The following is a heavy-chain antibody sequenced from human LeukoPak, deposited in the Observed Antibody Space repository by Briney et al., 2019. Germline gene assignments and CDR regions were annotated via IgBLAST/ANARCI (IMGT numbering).Heavy chain of an antibody. Sequence: ASVKVSCKASGGTFRSYAISWVRQAPGQGLEWMGWINPNSGGTNYAQKLQGRVTMTTDTSTSTAYMELRSLRSDDTAVYYCARVRYYYGSGSYSSDYWGQGTLVTVSS. D-gene: IGHD3-10*01. CDR3: ARVRYYYGSGSYSSDY. CDR2: INPNSGGT. CDR1: GGTFRSYA. J-gene: IGHJ4*02. V-gene: IGHV1-18*01.